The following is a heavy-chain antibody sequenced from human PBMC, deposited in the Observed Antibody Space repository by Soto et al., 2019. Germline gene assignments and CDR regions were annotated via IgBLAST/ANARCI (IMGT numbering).Heavy chain of an antibody. CDR3: ARGLSSGWEFDY. V-gene: IGHV1-69*13. D-gene: IGHD6-19*01. J-gene: IGHJ4*02. Sequence: GASVKVSCKASGGTFSSYAISWVRQAPGQGLGWMGGIIPIFGTANYAQKFQGRVTITADESTSTAYMELSSLRSEDTAVYYCARGLSSGWEFDYWGQGTLVTVSS. CDR1: GGTFSSYA. CDR2: IIPIFGTA.